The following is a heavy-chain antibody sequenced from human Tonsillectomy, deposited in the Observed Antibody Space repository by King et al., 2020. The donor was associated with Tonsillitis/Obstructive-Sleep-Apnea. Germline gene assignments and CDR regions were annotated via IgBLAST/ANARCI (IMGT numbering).Heavy chain of an antibody. CDR1: GITFSVYA. D-gene: IGHD4-17*01. CDR3: AVSTDYGDYVLGY. CDR2: VSGSGRST. V-gene: IGHV3-23*04. J-gene: IGHJ4*02. Sequence: VQLVESGGGLVQPGGSLRLSCAVSGITFSVYAMSGGRQAPGKGLEWVSPVSGSGRSTSYGDSAKVRFTISRDNSKNTLCLQMNSLRAEDTAVYYCAVSTDYGDYVLGYWGQGTLVTVSS.